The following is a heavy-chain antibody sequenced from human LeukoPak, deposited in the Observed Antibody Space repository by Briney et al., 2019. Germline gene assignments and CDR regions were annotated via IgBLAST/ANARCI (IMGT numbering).Heavy chain of an antibody. CDR1: GFTFSSYG. Sequence: PGGSLRLSCAASGFTFSSYGMHWVRQAPGKGLEWVAVIWYDGSNKYYADSVKGRFTISRDNSKNTLYLQMNSLRAEDTAVYYCARAGSGIAVAGHWDNPRENYYYYYGMDVWGQGTTVTVSS. J-gene: IGHJ6*02. V-gene: IGHV3-33*01. CDR3: ARAGSGIAVAGHWDNPRENYYYYYGMDV. CDR2: IWYDGSNK. D-gene: IGHD6-19*01.